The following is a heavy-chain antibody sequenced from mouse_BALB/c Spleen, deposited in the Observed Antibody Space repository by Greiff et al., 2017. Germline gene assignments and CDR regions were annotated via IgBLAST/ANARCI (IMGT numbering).Heavy chain of an antibody. Sequence: EVKVEESGGGLVKPGGSLKLSCAASGFAFSSYDMSWVRQTPEKRLEWVAYISSGGGSTYYPDTVKGRFTISRDNAKNTLYLQMSSLKSEDTAMYYCARHTAITTVVEGDYYAMDYWGQGTSVTVSS. V-gene: IGHV5-12-1*01. CDR3: ARHTAITTVVEGDYYAMDY. CDR1: GFAFSSYD. J-gene: IGHJ4*01. CDR2: ISSGGGST. D-gene: IGHD1-1*01.